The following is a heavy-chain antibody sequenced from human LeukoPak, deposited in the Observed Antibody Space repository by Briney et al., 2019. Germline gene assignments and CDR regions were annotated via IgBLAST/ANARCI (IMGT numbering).Heavy chain of an antibody. V-gene: IGHV4-4*02. CDR2: IYHSGSP. D-gene: IGHD4-17*01. J-gene: IGHJ6*02. CDR1: GGSISSSNW. Sequence: SGTLSLTCAVSGGSISSSNWRRGGRAPAGKGEGGIGEIYHSGSPNYNPSLKSRVPISVDKSNNQFSLNLSSVTAADTAVYYCATPTLDYGDYADYGMDVWGQGTTVTVSS. CDR3: ATPTLDYGDYADYGMDV.